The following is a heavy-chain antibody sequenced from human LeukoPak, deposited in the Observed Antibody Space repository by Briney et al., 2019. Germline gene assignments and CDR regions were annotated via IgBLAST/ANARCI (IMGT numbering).Heavy chain of an antibody. D-gene: IGHD3-22*01. CDR1: GFTFSDYY. J-gene: IGHJ4*02. Sequence: GGSLRLSCAASGFTFSDYYMSWIRQAPGKGLEWVSYISSSRSTIYYADSVRGRFTISRDNAKNSLYLQMTSLRAEDTAVYYCARDDSSGLYYFDYWGQGALVTVSS. CDR2: ISSSRSTI. CDR3: ARDDSSGLYYFDY. V-gene: IGHV3-11*04.